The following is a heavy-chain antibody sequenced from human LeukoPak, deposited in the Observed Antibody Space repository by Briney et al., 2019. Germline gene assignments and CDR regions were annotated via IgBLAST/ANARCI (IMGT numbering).Heavy chain of an antibody. Sequence: GSLRLSCEASGITFSSYNMNWVRQAPGKGLEWVSSISSSSSFIYYADSVKGRFTISRDNAKSSLYLQMNSLRAEDTAVYYCARDPSRIAVAGTPFNWGQGTLVTVSS. CDR2: ISSSSSFI. J-gene: IGHJ4*02. CDR3: ARDPSRIAVAGTPFN. CDR1: GITFSSYN. D-gene: IGHD6-19*01. V-gene: IGHV3-21*01.